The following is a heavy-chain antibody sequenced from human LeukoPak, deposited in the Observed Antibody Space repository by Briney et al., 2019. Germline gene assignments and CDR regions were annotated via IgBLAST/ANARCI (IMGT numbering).Heavy chain of an antibody. CDR3: AKDLVTGSLDY. CDR2: ISGSGGST. Sequence: GGSLRLSCAASGFTFSYYGMSWVRQAPGKGLEWDSAISGSGGSTYYADSVKGRFTISKDNSKNTLYLQMNSLRAEDTAVYYCAKDLVTGSLDYWGQGTLVTVSS. CDR1: GFTFSYYG. D-gene: IGHD3-10*01. V-gene: IGHV3-23*01. J-gene: IGHJ4*02.